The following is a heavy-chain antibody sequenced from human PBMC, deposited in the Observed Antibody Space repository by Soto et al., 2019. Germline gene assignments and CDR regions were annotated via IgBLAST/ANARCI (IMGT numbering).Heavy chain of an antibody. J-gene: IGHJ4*02. CDR3: ARGLRMITFGGVIALPIDY. CDR1: GYTFTSYG. CDR2: ISAYNGNT. V-gene: IGHV1-18*01. D-gene: IGHD3-16*02. Sequence: QVQLVQSGAEVKKPGASVKVSCKASGYTFTSYGISWVRLAPGQGLEWMGWISAYNGNTNYAQKLQGRVTMTTDTSTSTAYMELRSLRSDDTAVYYCARGLRMITFGGVIALPIDYRGQGTLVTVSS.